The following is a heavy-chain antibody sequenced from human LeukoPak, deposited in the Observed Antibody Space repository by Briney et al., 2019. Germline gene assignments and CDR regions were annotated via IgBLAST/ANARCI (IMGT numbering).Heavy chain of an antibody. V-gene: IGHV3-30-3*01. D-gene: IGHD1-26*01. J-gene: IGHJ4*02. Sequence: PGGSLRLSCAASGFSFSGNTMHWVRQAPGKGLEWVAFISHDGSKKFYADSVKGRFTISRDNAKNSLYLQMNSLRAEDTAVYYCARVKWELPEVFDYWGQGTLVTVSS. CDR2: ISHDGSKK. CDR3: ARVKWELPEVFDY. CDR1: GFSFSGNT.